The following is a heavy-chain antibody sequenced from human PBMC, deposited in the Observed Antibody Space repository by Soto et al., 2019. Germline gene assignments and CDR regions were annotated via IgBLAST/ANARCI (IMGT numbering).Heavy chain of an antibody. J-gene: IGHJ6*02. Sequence: GESLKISCKGSGYSFTSYWIGWVRQMPGKGLEWMGIIYPGDSDTRYSPSFQGQVTISADKSISTAYLQWSSLKASDTAMYYCAGGGVRGVITRTRDYFGMDVWGQGTTVTVS. D-gene: IGHD3-10*01. CDR3: AGGGVRGVITRTRDYFGMDV. CDR1: GYSFTSYW. V-gene: IGHV5-51*01. CDR2: IYPGDSDT.